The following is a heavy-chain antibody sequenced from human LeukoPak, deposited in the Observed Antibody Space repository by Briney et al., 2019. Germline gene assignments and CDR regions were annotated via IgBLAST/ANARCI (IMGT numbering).Heavy chain of an antibody. Sequence: GGSLRLSCAASGFTFSSYGMHWVRQAPGKGLEWVAFIRYDGSNKYYADSVKGRFTISRDNSKNTLYLQRNSLRAEDTAVYYCAKDPEDCSGGSCYRYFQHWGQGTLVTVSS. V-gene: IGHV3-30*02. CDR3: AKDPEDCSGGSCYRYFQH. CDR2: IRYDGSNK. J-gene: IGHJ1*01. CDR1: GFTFSSYG. D-gene: IGHD2-15*01.